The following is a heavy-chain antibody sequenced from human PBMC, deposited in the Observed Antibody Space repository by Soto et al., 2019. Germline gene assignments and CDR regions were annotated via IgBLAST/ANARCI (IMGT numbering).Heavy chain of an antibody. V-gene: IGHV3-23*01. CDR2: ISGSGGST. Sequence: EVQLLESGGGLVQPRGSLRLSCAASGFTFSSYAMSWVRQAPGKGLEWVSAISGSGGSTYYADSVKGRFTISRDNSKNTLYLQMNSLRAEDTAVYHCAKDSLISSSWYYNWFDPWGQGTLVTVSS. CDR1: GFTFSSYA. CDR3: AKDSLISSSWYYNWFDP. D-gene: IGHD6-13*01. J-gene: IGHJ5*02.